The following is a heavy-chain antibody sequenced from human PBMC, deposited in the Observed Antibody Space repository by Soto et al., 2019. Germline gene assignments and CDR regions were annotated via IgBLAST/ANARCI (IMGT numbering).Heavy chain of an antibody. CDR2: IYYSGST. CDR1: GGSISSYY. J-gene: IGHJ3*02. Sequence: SETLSLTCTVSGGSISSYYWSWIRQPPGKGLEWIGYIYYSGSTNYNPSLKSRVTISVDTSKNQFSLKLSSVTAADTAVYYCASMGVEYYDYIWGSYRSDAFDIWGQGTMVTVSS. D-gene: IGHD3-16*02. V-gene: IGHV4-59*01. CDR3: ASMGVEYYDYIWGSYRSDAFDI.